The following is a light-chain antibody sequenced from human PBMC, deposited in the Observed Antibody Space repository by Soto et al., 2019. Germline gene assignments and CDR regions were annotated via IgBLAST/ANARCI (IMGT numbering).Light chain of an antibody. CDR1: QGIGVR. CDR3: QQYHIWPPWT. V-gene: IGKV1D-16*01. J-gene: IGKJ1*01. CDR2: SAS. Sequence: IQMTQSPSSLSASIGDRVTITCRASQGIGVRLAWFQQKPGKAPQYLIQSASTLASGVPSRFSGSGSGTDFILTINNLQSEDFGLYYCQQYHIWPPWTFGQGTKVDI.